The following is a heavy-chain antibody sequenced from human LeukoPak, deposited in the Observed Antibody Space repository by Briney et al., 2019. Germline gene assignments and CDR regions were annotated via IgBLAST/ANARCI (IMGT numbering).Heavy chain of an antibody. CDR2: IIGSGSRT. V-gene: IGHV3-23*01. CDR3: AKDRITMVRGVSYYFDY. Sequence: GGTLRLSCAASGFTFSSYGMSWVRQAPGMGLQWVSVIIGSGSRTYYADSVKGRFTISRDNARNTLYLQMNSLRAEDTAVYYCAKDRITMVRGVSYYFDYWGQGTLVTVSS. CDR1: GFTFSSYG. J-gene: IGHJ4*02. D-gene: IGHD3-10*01.